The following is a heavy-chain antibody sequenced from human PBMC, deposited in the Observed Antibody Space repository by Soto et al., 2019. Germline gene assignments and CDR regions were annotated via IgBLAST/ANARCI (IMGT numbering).Heavy chain of an antibody. CDR2: TYYRSKWYN. V-gene: IGHV6-1*01. J-gene: IGHJ4*02. CDR3: AREPLGYCSSTSCNRVNYFGY. D-gene: IGHD2-2*01. CDR1: GDSVSSNSAA. Sequence: SQTLSLTCAISGDSVSSNSAAWNWIRQSPSRGLEWLGRTYYRSKWYNDYAVSVKSRITINPDTSKNQFSLQLNSVTPEDTAVYYCAREPLGYCSSTSCNRVNYFGYWRQVTLVTVSS.